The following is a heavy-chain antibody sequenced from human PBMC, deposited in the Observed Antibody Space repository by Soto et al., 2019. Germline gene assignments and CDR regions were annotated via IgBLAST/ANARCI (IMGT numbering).Heavy chain of an antibody. J-gene: IGHJ6*02. V-gene: IGHV4-39*01. Sequence: SETLSLTCTVSGDSVSSSSYYWGWIRQPPGKGLEWIGNVYYGGSTYYNPSLKSRVTISVETSKSQFSLKLSSVTAADTAVYYCAGGDYYHSSGYYFYYYTMDVWGQGTTVTVSS. CDR1: GDSVSSSSYY. CDR2: VYYGGST. D-gene: IGHD3-22*01. CDR3: AGGDYYHSSGYYFYYYTMDV.